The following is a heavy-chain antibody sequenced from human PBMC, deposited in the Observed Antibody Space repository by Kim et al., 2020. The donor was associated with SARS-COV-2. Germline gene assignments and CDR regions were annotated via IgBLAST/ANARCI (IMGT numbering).Heavy chain of an antibody. J-gene: IGHJ4*02. V-gene: IGHV4-59*08. D-gene: IGHD1-1*01. Sequence: SETLSLTCTVSGGSISSYYWSWIRQPPGKGLEWIGYIYYSGSTNYNPSLKSRVTISVDTSKNQFSLKLSSVTAADTAVYYCARLPRGWQQPHETPHFDYWGQGTLVTVSS. CDR1: GGSISSYY. CDR2: IYYSGST. CDR3: ARLPRGWQQPHETPHFDY.